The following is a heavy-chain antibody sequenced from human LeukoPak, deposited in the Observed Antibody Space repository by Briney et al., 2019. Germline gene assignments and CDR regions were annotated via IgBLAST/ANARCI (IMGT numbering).Heavy chain of an antibody. CDR3: ARAGSSSRWVNDY. J-gene: IGHJ4*02. Sequence: GASVKVSCKASGYTFTGYYMHWLRQAPGRGLEWMGWINPNSGGTNYAQKFQGRVTMTSDTSISTAYMELSRLTSDDTAVYYCARAGSSSRWVNDYWGQGTLVTVSS. D-gene: IGHD6-13*01. CDR2: INPNSGGT. CDR1: GYTFTGYY. V-gene: IGHV1-2*02.